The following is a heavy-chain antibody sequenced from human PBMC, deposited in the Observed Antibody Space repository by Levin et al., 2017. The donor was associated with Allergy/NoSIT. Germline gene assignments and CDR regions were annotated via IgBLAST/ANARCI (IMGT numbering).Heavy chain of an antibody. V-gene: IGHV3-48*02. D-gene: IGHD2-21*01. Sequence: GGSLRLSCAASGFTFGNYNMNWVRQAPGKGLEWLSYISKSSSTKNYAYSLKGRFTVSRDNGKNTLYLQMNSLRDDDTAVYYCVREGGLWVPYDFDHWGQGARVTVSS. J-gene: IGHJ4*02. CDR1: GFTFGNYN. CDR3: VREGGLWVPYDFDH. CDR2: ISKSSSTK.